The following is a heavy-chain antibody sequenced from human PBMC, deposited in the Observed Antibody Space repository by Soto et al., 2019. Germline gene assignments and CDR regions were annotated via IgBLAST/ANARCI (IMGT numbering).Heavy chain of an antibody. CDR1: EFAFSSYW. D-gene: IGHD6-25*01. CDR2: IRKDGSQR. V-gene: IGHV3-7*05. CDR3: ARDVSPGSSGLYFDAFDI. Sequence: EVQLVESGGGLVQPGGSLTLSCAASEFAFSSYWMTWVRQAPGKGLEWVANIRKDGSQRSYLYSVRGRFTISRDNSKNSLYLQRNSLRAEDTALYFCARDVSPGSSGLYFDAFDIWGQGTMVTVSS. J-gene: IGHJ3*02.